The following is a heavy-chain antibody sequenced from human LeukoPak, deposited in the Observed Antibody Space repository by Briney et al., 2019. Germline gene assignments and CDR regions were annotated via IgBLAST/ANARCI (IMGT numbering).Heavy chain of an antibody. CDR2: ISSSSSTI. V-gene: IGHV3-48*01. D-gene: IGHD3-10*01. CDR1: GFTFSSYS. J-gene: IGHJ4*02. Sequence: GGSLRLSCAASGFTFSSYSMNWVRQAPGKGLEWLSHISSSSSTIYYADSVKGRFTISRDNAKNSLYLQMNSLRAEDTAVYYCARAGNTRFDYWGQGTLVTVSS. CDR3: ARAGNTRFDY.